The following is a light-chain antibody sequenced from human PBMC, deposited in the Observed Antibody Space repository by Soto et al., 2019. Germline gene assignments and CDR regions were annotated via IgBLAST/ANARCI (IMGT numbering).Light chain of an antibody. J-gene: IGKJ3*01. CDR1: QSVSSY. Sequence: EIVLTQSPATLSLSPGERATLSCRASQSVSSYLVWYQQKPGQAPRLLIYDASNRATGIPARFSGSGSGTDFTLTISRLEPEDFAVYYCQQRSNWLFTFGPGTKVDIK. CDR3: QQRSNWLFT. V-gene: IGKV3-11*01. CDR2: DAS.